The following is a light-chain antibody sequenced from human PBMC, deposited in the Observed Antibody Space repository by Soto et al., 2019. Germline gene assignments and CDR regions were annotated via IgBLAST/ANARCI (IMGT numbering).Light chain of an antibody. V-gene: IGKV3-20*01. CDR2: GAS. J-gene: IGKJ5*01. Sequence: EIVMTQSPATLSVSPGERATLSCRASQSVSSSYLAWYQQKPGQAPRLLIYGASSRATGIPDRFSGSGSGTDFTLTINRLEPEDFAVYYSQQYGSSITFGQGTRLEIK. CDR3: QQYGSSIT. CDR1: QSVSSSY.